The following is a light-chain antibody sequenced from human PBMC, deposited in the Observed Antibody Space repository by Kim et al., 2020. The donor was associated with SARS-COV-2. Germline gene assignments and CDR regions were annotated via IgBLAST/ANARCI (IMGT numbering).Light chain of an antibody. Sequence: EIVLTQSPATLSLSPGERATLSCGASQSVSSNFLAWYQKKPGLAPRLLIYVASNRATGIPERFSGSGSGTDFTLAISRLEPEDFAVYYCQQYGSSPPTFGQGTKVDIK. CDR1: QSVSSNF. J-gene: IGKJ1*01. V-gene: IGKV3D-20*01. CDR2: VAS. CDR3: QQYGSSPPT.